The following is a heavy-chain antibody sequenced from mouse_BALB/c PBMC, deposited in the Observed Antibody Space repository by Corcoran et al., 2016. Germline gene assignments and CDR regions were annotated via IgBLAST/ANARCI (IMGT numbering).Heavy chain of an antibody. Sequence: EVQLQQSGAELVKPGASVKLSCTASGFNIKDTYMHWVKQRPEQGLEWIGRIDPANGNTKYDPKFQGKATITADTSSNTAYLQLSSLTSEDTAVYYCASNDYDGEGLLYWGQGTTLTVSS. V-gene: IGHV14-3*02. D-gene: IGHD2-4*01. J-gene: IGHJ2*01. CDR3: ASNDYDGEGLLY. CDR1: GFNIKDTY. CDR2: IDPANGNT.